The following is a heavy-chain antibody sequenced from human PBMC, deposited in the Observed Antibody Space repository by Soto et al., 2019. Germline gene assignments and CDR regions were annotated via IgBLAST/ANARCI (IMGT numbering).Heavy chain of an antibody. J-gene: IGHJ6*03. CDR1: GYTLTELS. CDR2: FDPEDGET. CDR3: ATRPITIFGVVPDHYMDV. Sequence: ASVKVSCKVSGYTLTELSMHWVRQAPGKGLEWMGGFDPEDGETIYTQKFQGRVTMTEDTSTDTAYMELSSLRSEDTAVYYCATRPITIFGVVPDHYMDVWGKGTTVTV. D-gene: IGHD3-3*01. V-gene: IGHV1-24*01.